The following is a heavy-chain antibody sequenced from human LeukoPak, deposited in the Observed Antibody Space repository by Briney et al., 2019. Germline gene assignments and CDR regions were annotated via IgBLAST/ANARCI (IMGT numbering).Heavy chain of an antibody. V-gene: IGHV3-66*01. CDR3: ARDQYSYAHAAH. CDR1: GFTVSGNY. CDR2: IYSGGTT. Sequence: SGGSLRLSCAASGFTVSGNYMSWVRQAPGKGLEWVSVIYSGGTTYYADSVKGRFTISRDNSKNTLHLQMNSLRAEDTAVYYCARDQYSYAHAAHWGQGTLVTVSS. J-gene: IGHJ4*02. D-gene: IGHD5-18*01.